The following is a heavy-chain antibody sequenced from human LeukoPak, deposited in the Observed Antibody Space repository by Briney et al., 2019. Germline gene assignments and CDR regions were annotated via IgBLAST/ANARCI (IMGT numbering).Heavy chain of an antibody. V-gene: IGHV4-39*01. D-gene: IGHD3-10*01. CDR1: GGSISSSSYY. CDR2: IYYSGST. CDR3: ARHPGSKSLDI. Sequence: PSETLSLTCTVSGGSISSSSYYWGWLRQPPGKGLEWIGSIYYSGSTYYNPSLKSRVTISVDTSKNQFSLKLSSVTAADTAVYYCARHPGSKSLDIWGQGTMVTVSS. J-gene: IGHJ3*02.